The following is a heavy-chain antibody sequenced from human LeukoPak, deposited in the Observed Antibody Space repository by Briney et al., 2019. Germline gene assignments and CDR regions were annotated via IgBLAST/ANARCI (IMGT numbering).Heavy chain of an antibody. CDR1: GFTFSSYG. CDR2: ISYDGSNK. D-gene: IGHD1-26*01. CDR3: AKDGGGSYFGSSASYYYGMDV. J-gene: IGHJ6*02. Sequence: GRSLRLSCAASGFTFSSYGMHWVRQAPGRGLEWVAVISYDGSNKYYADSVKGRFTISRDNSKNTLYLQMNSLRAEDTAVYYCAKDGGGSYFGSSASYYYGMDVWGQGTTVTVSS. V-gene: IGHV3-30*18.